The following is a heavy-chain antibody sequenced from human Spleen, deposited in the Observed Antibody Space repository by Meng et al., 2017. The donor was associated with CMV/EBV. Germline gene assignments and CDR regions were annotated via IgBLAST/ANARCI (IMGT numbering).Heavy chain of an antibody. J-gene: IGHJ4*02. CDR3: TRDGDDYGFFDY. D-gene: IGHD4/OR15-4a*01. CDR2: ISASADT. V-gene: IGHV3-23*01. Sequence: GGSLKISCAASTFTFSTRAVSWVRQAPGKGLEWVSTISASADTYYAGSVRGRFTLSRDNSKQTFYLQMNSLRADDTAVYYCTRDGDDYGFFDYWGQGTLVTVSS. CDR1: TFTFSTRA.